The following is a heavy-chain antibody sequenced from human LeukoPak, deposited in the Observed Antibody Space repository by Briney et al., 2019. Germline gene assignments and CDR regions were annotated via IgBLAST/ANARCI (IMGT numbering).Heavy chain of an antibody. J-gene: IGHJ6*03. Sequence: GASVKVSCKASGYTFTGYYMHWVRQAPGQGLEWMGWINPNSGGTNCAQKFQGRVTMTRDTSISTAYMELSRLRSDDTAVYYCARDSSSWNYYYYYMDVWGKGTTVTVSS. CDR1: GYTFTGYY. CDR2: INPNSGGT. D-gene: IGHD6-13*01. CDR3: ARDSSSWNYYYYYMDV. V-gene: IGHV1-2*02.